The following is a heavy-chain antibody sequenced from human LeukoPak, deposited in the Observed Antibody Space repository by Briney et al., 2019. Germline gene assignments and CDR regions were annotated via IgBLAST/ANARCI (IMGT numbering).Heavy chain of an antibody. J-gene: IGHJ4*02. CDR1: GYTFTNYD. CDR2: MKPNSGNT. Sequence: ASVKVSCKASGYTFTNYDINWVRQATGQGLEWMGYMKPNSGNTGYAQKFPGRVTMTRNTSISTAYMELSSLRSEDTAEYYCAREGLDYWGQGTLVTVSS. CDR3: AREGLDY. V-gene: IGHV1-8*01.